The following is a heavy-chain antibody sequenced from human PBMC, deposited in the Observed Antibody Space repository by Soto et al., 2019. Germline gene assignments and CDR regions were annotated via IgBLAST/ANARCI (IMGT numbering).Heavy chain of an antibody. CDR3: ARQSASSWPPDY. V-gene: IGHV4-39*01. CDR2: IYYSGST. D-gene: IGHD6-13*01. J-gene: IGHJ4*02. Sequence: SETLSLTCTVSGGSISSSSYYWGWIRQPPGKGLEWIGSIYYSGSTYYNPSLKSRVTISVDTSKNQFSLKLSSVTAAVTAVYYCARQSASSWPPDYWGQGTLVTVSS. CDR1: GGSISSSSYY.